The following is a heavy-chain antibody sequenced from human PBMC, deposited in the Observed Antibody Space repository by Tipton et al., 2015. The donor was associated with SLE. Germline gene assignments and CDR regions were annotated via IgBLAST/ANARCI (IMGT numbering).Heavy chain of an antibody. CDR3: AGELLDYFDY. CDR1: SFTFSSYW. J-gene: IGHJ4*02. V-gene: IGHV3-30*03. Sequence: SLRLSCTASSFTFSSYWMHWVRQAPGKGLEWVAVISYDGSNKFYADSVKGRFTISRDNSKNTLYLQMNSLRAEDTAVYSCAGELLDYFDYWGQGTLVTVSS. CDR2: ISYDGSNK. D-gene: IGHD1-26*01.